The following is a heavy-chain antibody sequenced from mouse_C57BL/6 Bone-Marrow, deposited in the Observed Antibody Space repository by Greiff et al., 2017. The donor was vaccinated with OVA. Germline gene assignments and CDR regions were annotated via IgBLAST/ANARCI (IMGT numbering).Heavy chain of an antibody. Sequence: EVQRVESGGGLVKPGGSLKLSCAASGFTFSSYAMSWVRQTPEKRLEWVATISDGGSYTYYPDNVKGRLTNSRDNAKNNMYLQKSNLKSEDTAMYYCGKVRGTGFFGYWGQGTLVTVSA. CDR1: GFTFSSYA. D-gene: IGHD4-1*01. V-gene: IGHV5-4*01. CDR3: GKVRGTGFFGY. CDR2: ISDGGSYT. J-gene: IGHJ3*01.